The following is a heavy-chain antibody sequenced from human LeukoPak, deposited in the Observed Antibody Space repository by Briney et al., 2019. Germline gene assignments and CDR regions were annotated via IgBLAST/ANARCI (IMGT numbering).Heavy chain of an antibody. J-gene: IGHJ3*02. CDR3: ARSCRILDIVATIRARLGGNGFDI. Sequence: PSETLSLTCTVSGGSIRDTTYYWGWIRQPPGKGLEWIGSIYYSGNTYYNPSLMSRVTISVDTSKNQFSLNLSSVTAADTAVYYCARSCRILDIVATIRARLGGNGFDIWGQGTMVTVSS. V-gene: IGHV4-39*07. D-gene: IGHD5-12*01. CDR1: GGSIRDTTYY. CDR2: IYYSGNT.